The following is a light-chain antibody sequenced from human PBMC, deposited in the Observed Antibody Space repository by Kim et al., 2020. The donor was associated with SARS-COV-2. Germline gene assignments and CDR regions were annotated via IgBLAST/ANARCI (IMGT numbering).Light chain of an antibody. J-gene: IGKJ5*01. CDR3: QQRASWPPIT. CDR1: QSLTTY. CDR2: DTS. Sequence: GKSASSSWSADQSLTTYLAWYQQRPGQAPRLLIYDTSSRATGVPARFSGSGSGTDFTLTISSLEPEDFAVYYCQQRASWPPITFGQGTRLEIK. V-gene: IGKV3-11*01.